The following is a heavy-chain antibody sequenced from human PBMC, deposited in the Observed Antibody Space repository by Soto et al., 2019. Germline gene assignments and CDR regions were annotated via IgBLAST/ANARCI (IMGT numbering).Heavy chain of an antibody. J-gene: IGHJ4*02. V-gene: IGHV4-34*01. CDR2: INHSGFT. CDR1: GGSFTTYY. CDR3: ARRYCSDSYCSYFDY. Sequence: QVQLHQWGAGLLKPSETLSLTCAVYGGSFTTYYWSWIRQSPGKGLEWIGEINHSGFTNYNPSLESRVTTSVDTSKNQCSLKLRSVTAADTAIYYCARRYCSDSYCSYFDYWGRGTLVSVSS. D-gene: IGHD2-15*01.